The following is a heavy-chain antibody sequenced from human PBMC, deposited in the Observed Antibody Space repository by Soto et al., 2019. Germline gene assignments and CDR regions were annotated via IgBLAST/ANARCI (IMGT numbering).Heavy chain of an antibody. CDR2: IYYGGST. D-gene: IGHD4-17*01. V-gene: IGHV4-59*08. Sequence: SETLSLTCTVSADSISTDYWSWIRQSPGKGLEWIGFIYYGGSTNYNPSLKSRVTISVDTPKNQFSLDLSSVTAADTAVYYCATMGTPVTGLYYFDDWGQGTLVTVSS. CDR3: ATMGTPVTGLYYFDD. J-gene: IGHJ4*02. CDR1: ADSISTDY.